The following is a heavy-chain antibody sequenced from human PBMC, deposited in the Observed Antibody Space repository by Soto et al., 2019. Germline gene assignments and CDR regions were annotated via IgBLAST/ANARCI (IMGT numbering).Heavy chain of an antibody. CDR2: INSDGSST. D-gene: IGHD3-22*01. CDR3: ARARDYYDSSGRNWFDP. J-gene: IGHJ5*02. Sequence: HPGGSLRLSCAASGFTFSSYWMHWVRQAPGKGLVWVSRINSDGSSTSYADSVKGRFTISRDNAKNTLYLQMNSLRAEDTAVYYCARARDYYDSSGRNWFDPWGQGTLVTVSS. CDR1: GFTFSSYW. V-gene: IGHV3-74*01.